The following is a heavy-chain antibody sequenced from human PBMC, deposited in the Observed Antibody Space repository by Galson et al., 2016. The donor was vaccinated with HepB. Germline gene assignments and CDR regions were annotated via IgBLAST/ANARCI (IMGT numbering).Heavy chain of an antibody. D-gene: IGHD3-10*01. CDR2: ISSAAATI. Sequence: SLRLSCAASGMTFSDSYMGWIRQSPGRGLEWVAYISSAAATISYADSVRGRFTISRDNCRPLLFLEMNSLRAEDTALYYCANFQRPRGFDYWGQGTLGTVSS. V-gene: IGHV3-11*01. J-gene: IGHJ4*02. CDR1: GMTFSDSY. CDR3: ANFQRPRGFDY.